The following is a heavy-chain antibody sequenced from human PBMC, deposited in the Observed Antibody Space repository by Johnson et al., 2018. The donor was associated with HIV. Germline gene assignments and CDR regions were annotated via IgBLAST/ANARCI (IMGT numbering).Heavy chain of an antibody. CDR2: IRYDGSNN. CDR1: GFSFNNYG. J-gene: IGHJ3*02. CDR3: ARPRVAVLPAGAFDI. Sequence: QVQLVESGGGVVQPGRSLRLSCAASGFSFNNYGMHWVRQAPGKGLEWVAFIRYDGSNNYYADSVKGRFTISRDNSKNVLYLQMKTLRLEDTAIYYCARPRVAVLPAGAFDIWGPGTMVTVSS. D-gene: IGHD2-2*01. V-gene: IGHV3-30*02.